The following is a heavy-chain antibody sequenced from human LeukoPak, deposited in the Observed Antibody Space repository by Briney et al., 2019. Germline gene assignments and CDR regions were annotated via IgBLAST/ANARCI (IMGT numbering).Heavy chain of an antibody. V-gene: IGHV4-59*01. Sequence: SETLSLTRTVSGGSISCYYWSWIRQPPGKGLEWIGSIYYSGSTYYNPSLKSRVTISVDTSKKQFSLKLSSVTAVDTAVDHCARGSSSFDYWGQRTLVTVSS. CDR1: GGSISCYY. J-gene: IGHJ4*02. CDR3: ARGSSSFDY. CDR2: IYYSGST.